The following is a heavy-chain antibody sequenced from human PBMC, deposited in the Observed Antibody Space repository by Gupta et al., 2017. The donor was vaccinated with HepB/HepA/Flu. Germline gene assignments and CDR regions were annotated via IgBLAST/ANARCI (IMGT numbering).Heavy chain of an antibody. CDR3: ARDRRINRSYYYYYMDV. D-gene: IGHD2-15*01. CDR1: GGSISSYY. J-gene: IGHJ6*03. V-gene: IGHV4-59*01. Sequence: QVQLQESGPGLVKPSETLSLTCTVSGGSISSYYWSWIRQPPGKGLEWIGYSYYSGSTNYNPSLKSRVTISVDTSKNQFSLKLSSVTAADTAVYYCARDRRINRSYYYYYMDVWGKGTTVTVSS. CDR2: SYYSGST.